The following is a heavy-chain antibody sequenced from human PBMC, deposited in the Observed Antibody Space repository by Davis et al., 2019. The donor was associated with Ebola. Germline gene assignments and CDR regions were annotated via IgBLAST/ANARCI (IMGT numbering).Heavy chain of an antibody. J-gene: IGHJ3*01. V-gene: IGHV4-59*08. CDR2: ISFTGRT. CDR3: ARLSPYCTSGICYDAFDF. Sequence: MPSETLSLTCSVSGGSISGSHWRWIRQPPGKGLEYIGDISFTGRTNYNPSIKSRVTISVDTSQNQFHLKLTSVTAADTAVYYCARLSPYCTSGICYDAFDFWGQGTLVTVSS. D-gene: IGHD2-8*01. CDR1: GGSISGSH.